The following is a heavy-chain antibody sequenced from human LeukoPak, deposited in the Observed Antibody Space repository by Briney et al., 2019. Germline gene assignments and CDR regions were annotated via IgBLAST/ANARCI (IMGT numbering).Heavy chain of an antibody. Sequence: ASVKVSCKASGYTFTSYDINWVRQATGQGLEWMGWMNPNSGGTNYAQKFQGWVTMTRDTSISTAYMELSRLRSDDTAVYYCARATRVAAAGTGYYYYGMDVWGQGTTVTVSS. CDR1: GYTFTSYD. CDR2: MNPNSGGT. CDR3: ARATRVAAAGTGYYYYGMDV. D-gene: IGHD6-13*01. J-gene: IGHJ6*02. V-gene: IGHV1-2*04.